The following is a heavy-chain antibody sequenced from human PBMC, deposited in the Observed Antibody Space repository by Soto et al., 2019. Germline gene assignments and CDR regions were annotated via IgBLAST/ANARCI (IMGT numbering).Heavy chain of an antibody. D-gene: IGHD3-22*01. Sequence: EVQLVESGGGLIQPGGSLRLSCAASGFTVSSNYMSWVRQAPGKGLEWVSVIYSGGSTYYADSVKGRFTISSDNSKNTLYLQMNSLRAEDTAVYYCARNYYDSSGGFDYWGQGTLVTVSS. CDR3: ARNYYDSSGGFDY. CDR2: IYSGGST. CDR1: GFTVSSNY. J-gene: IGHJ4*02. V-gene: IGHV3-53*01.